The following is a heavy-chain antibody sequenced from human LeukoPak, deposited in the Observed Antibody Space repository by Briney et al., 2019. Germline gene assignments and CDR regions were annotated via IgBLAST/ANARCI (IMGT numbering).Heavy chain of an antibody. CDR2: ISYDGSNK. V-gene: IGHV3-30*18. D-gene: IGHD2-15*01. CDR1: GFTFSSYG. Sequence: PGRSLRLSCAASGFTFSSYGMHWVRQAPGEGLEWVAVISYDGSNKYYADSVKGRFTISRDNSKNTLYLQMNSLRAEDTAVYYCAKEHFLVLIRGGGGLAYWGQGTLVTVSS. J-gene: IGHJ4*02. CDR3: AKEHFLVLIRGGGGLAY.